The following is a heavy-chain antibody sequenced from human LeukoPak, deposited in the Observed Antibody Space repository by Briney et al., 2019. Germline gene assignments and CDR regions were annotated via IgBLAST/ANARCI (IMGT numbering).Heavy chain of an antibody. CDR1: GFTFSSYG. CDR3: ARGLQAFDI. V-gene: IGHV3-20*04. D-gene: IGHD2-15*01. CDR2: TNWNGGST. J-gene: IGHJ3*02. Sequence: PGGSLRLSCAASGFTFSSYGMHWVRQAPGKGLEWVSGTNWNGGSTGYADSVKGRFTISRDNAKNSLYLQMNSLRAEDTALYYCARGLQAFDIWGQGTMVTVSS.